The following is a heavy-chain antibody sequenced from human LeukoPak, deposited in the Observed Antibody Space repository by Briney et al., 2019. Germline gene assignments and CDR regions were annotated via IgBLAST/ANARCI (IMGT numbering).Heavy chain of an antibody. CDR3: ARDKKGITGTTPYFDY. CDR1: GYTFTSYV. Sequence: ASVKVSCKSSGYTFTSYVISWVRQAPGQGLEWMGWISAYNGNTNYAQKLQGRVTMTTDTSTSTAYMELRSLRSDDTAVYYCARDKKGITGTTPYFDYWGQGTLVTVSS. D-gene: IGHD1-7*01. J-gene: IGHJ4*02. CDR2: ISAYNGNT. V-gene: IGHV1-18*01.